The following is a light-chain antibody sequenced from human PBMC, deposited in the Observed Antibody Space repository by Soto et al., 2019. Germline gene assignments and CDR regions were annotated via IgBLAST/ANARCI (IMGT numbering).Light chain of an antibody. CDR3: QQYNNWPLYS. J-gene: IGKJ2*01. CDR1: QGVGTN. Sequence: EIVMTQSPGTLSVSPGERATLSCRASQGVGTNLAWYQQRPGQAPRLLIYAASTRATGIPARLSGRGSGTEFTLTISSLQSEDFALYFCQQYNNWPLYSFGQGTKLEIK. V-gene: IGKV3-15*01. CDR2: AAS.